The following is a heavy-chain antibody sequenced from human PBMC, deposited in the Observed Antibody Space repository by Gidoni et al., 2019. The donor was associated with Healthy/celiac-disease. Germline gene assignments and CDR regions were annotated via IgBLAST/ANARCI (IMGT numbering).Heavy chain of an antibody. CDR1: GFTFSSYA. CDR3: AKDGLIMVAYDY. V-gene: IGHV3-23*01. J-gene: IGHJ4*02. Sequence: EVQLLESGGGLVQPGGSLRLSCAASGFTFSSYAMSWVRQAPGKGLEWVSAMSGSGGSTYYADSVKGRFTISSDNSKNTLYLQMNSLRAEDTAVYYCAKDGLIMVAYDYWGQGTLVTVSS. D-gene: IGHD2-21*01. CDR2: MSGSGGST.